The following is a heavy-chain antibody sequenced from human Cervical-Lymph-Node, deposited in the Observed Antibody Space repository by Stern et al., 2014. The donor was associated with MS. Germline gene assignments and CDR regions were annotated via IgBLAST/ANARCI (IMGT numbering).Heavy chain of an antibody. D-gene: IGHD4-17*01. V-gene: IGHV3-21*06. CDR3: ARGGDYGNPFDY. Sequence: EDQLVESGGGLVKPGGSLRLSCDASGFSFSTYGMNWVRQAPGKGLEWVSFISSSGTYIYYADSVKGRLTISRDNAKNFLFLQLKSLRAEDTAVYFCARGGDYGNPFDYWGQGTLVTVSS. J-gene: IGHJ4*02. CDR1: GFSFSTYG. CDR2: ISSSGTYI.